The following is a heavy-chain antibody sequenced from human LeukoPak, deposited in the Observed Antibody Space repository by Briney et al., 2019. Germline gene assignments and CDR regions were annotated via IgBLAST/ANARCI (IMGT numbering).Heavy chain of an antibody. D-gene: IGHD3-3*01. CDR3: AKVRDFWSGYYPPDY. CDR2: ISGSGGST. J-gene: IGHJ4*02. Sequence: GGSLRLSCAASGFTFSTYGIHWVRQAPGKGLEWVSAISGSGGSTYYADSVKGRFTISRDNSKNTLYLQMNSLRAEDTAVYYCAKVRDFWSGYYPPDYWGQGTLVTVSS. CDR1: GFTFSTYG. V-gene: IGHV3-23*01.